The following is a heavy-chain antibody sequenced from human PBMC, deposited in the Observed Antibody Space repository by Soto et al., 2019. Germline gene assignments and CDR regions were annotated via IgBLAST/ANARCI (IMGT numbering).Heavy chain of an antibody. CDR2: ISSSSSYI. D-gene: IGHD2-15*01. V-gene: IGHV3-21*01. Sequence: EVQLVESGGGLVKPGGSLRLSCAASGFTFSSYSMNWVRQAPGKGLEWVSSISSSSSYIYYADSVKGRFTISRDSAKNSLYLQMNSLRAEDTAVYYCARDWGDCSGGSCYPSGDYWGQGTLVTVSS. J-gene: IGHJ4*02. CDR3: ARDWGDCSGGSCYPSGDY. CDR1: GFTFSSYS.